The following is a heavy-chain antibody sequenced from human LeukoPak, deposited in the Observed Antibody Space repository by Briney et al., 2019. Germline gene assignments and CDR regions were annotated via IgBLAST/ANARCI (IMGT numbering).Heavy chain of an antibody. D-gene: IGHD3-3*01. J-gene: IGHJ4*02. CDR1: GGSISSGGYS. CDR3: ARARITIFGVAPIDY. Sequence: SETLSLTCAVSGGSISSGGYSWSWIRQPPGKGLEWIGYIYHSGSTYYNPSLKSRVTISVDRSKNQFSLKLSSVTAADTAVYYCARARITIFGVAPIDYWGQGTLVTVSS. V-gene: IGHV4-30-2*01. CDR2: IYHSGST.